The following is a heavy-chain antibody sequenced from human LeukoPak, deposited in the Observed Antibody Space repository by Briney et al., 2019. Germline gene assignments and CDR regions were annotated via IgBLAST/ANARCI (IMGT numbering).Heavy chain of an antibody. J-gene: IGHJ4*02. CDR1: GGSISSYY. Sequence: PSETLSLTCTVSGGSISSYYWSWIRQPPGKGLEWIGYIYYSGSTNYNPSLKSRVTISVDTSKNQFSLKLSSVTAADTAVYYCARPSGSGSPHFDYWGQGTLVTVSS. CDR2: IYYSGST. V-gene: IGHV4-59*12. D-gene: IGHD3-10*01. CDR3: ARPSGSGSPHFDY.